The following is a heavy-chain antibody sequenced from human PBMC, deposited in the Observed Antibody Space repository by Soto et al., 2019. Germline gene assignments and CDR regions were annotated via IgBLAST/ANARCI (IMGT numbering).Heavy chain of an antibody. D-gene: IGHD2-2*01. V-gene: IGHV1-69*01. CDR2: IIPIFGTA. J-gene: IGHJ3*02. CDR1: GGTFSSYA. CDR3: ARDHASSGGYCSSTSCYYAFDI. Sequence: QVQLVQSGAEVKKPGSSVKVSCKASGGTFSSYAISWVRQAPGQGLEWMGGIIPIFGTANYAQKFQGRVTITADESTSIAYMELSSLRSEDTAVYYCARDHASSGGYCSSTSCYYAFDIWGQGTMVTVSS.